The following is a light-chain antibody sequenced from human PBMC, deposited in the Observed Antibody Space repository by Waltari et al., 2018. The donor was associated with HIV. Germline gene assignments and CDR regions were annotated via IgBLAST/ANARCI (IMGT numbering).Light chain of an antibody. CDR2: GNS. J-gene: IGLJ2*01. Sequence: QSVLTQPPSVSGAPGQRVTISCTGSSSHIGAGYDVPWYQQLPGTAPKLLIYGNSNRPSGVPDRFSGSKSGTSASLAITGLQAEDEADYYCQSYDSSLHVVFGGGTKLTVL. CDR1: SSHIGAGYD. V-gene: IGLV1-40*01. CDR3: QSYDSSLHVV.